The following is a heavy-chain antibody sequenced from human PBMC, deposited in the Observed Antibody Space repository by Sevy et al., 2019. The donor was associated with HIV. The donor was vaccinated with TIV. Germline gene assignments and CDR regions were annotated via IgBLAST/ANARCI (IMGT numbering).Heavy chain of an antibody. CDR2: ISSSSNYI. D-gene: IGHD3-16*01. Sequence: GGSLRLSCAASGFTFSTYTINWVRQAPGKGLEWVSSISSSSNYIYYADSVQGRFTISGDNAKKSLYLQMNSLRAEDSAVYYCARDGARLTSMQGVMAYYHGMDVWGQGTTVTVSS. CDR1: GFTFSTYT. CDR3: ARDGARLTSMQGVMAYYHGMDV. J-gene: IGHJ6*02. V-gene: IGHV3-21*01.